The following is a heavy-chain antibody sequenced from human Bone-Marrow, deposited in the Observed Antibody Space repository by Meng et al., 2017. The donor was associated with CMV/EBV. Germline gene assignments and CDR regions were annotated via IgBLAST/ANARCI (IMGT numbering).Heavy chain of an antibody. D-gene: IGHD3-3*01. V-gene: IGHV4-59*12. Sequence: SETLSLTCTVSGGSISSYYWSWIRQPPGKGLEWIGYIYYSGSTNYNPSLKSRVTISVDTSKNQFSLKLSSVTAADTAVYYCARGRRDFWSGYYIHAFDIWGQGTMVTVSS. J-gene: IGHJ3*02. CDR1: GGSISSYY. CDR3: ARGRRDFWSGYYIHAFDI. CDR2: IYYSGST.